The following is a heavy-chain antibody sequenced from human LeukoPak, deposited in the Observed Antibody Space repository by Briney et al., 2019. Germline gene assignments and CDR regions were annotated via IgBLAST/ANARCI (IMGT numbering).Heavy chain of an antibody. CDR1: GFGVSDNS. CDR2: LYSGGNT. Sequence: GGSLRLSCRASGFGVSDNSMSWVRQAPGKGLEWVSVLYSGGNTYYGDSVKGRFTISRHNPKNTLYLQMNSLKPEDTAVYYCAKDRGDFPWGQGTLVTVSS. V-gene: IGHV3-53*04. D-gene: IGHD2-21*02. J-gene: IGHJ5*02. CDR3: AKDRGDFP.